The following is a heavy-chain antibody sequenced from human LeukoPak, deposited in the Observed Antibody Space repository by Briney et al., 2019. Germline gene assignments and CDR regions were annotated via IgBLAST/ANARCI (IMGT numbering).Heavy chain of an antibody. D-gene: IGHD3-10*01. CDR3: ARGGVVRGVIRSRDYFDY. Sequence: SETLSLTCTVSGGSISSYYWSWLRQPPGKGLEWIGYIYYSGSTNYNPSLKSRVTISVDTSKNQFSLKLSSVTAADTAVYYCARGGVVRGVIRSRDYFDYWGQGTLVTVSS. V-gene: IGHV4-59*01. J-gene: IGHJ4*02. CDR1: GGSISSYY. CDR2: IYYSGST.